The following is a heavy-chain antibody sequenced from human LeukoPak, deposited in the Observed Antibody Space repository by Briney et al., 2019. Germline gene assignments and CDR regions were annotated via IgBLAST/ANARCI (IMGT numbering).Heavy chain of an antibody. CDR2: INPNSGGT. CDR1: GYTFTGYY. V-gene: IGHV1-2*02. CDR3: ARSYQLLYGDAFDI. Sequence: ASVKVSCKASGYTFTGYYMHWVRQAPGQGLEWMEWINPNSGGTNYAQKFQGRVTMTRDTSISTAYMELSRLRSDDTAVYYCARSYQLLYGDAFDIWGQGTMVTVSS. J-gene: IGHJ3*02. D-gene: IGHD2-2*02.